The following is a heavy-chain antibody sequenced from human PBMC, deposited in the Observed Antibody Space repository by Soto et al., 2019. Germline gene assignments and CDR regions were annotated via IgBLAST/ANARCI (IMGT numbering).Heavy chain of an antibody. V-gene: IGHV4-39*01. CDR2: IYYSGST. J-gene: IGHJ4*02. Sequence: PSETLALTCTVSGGSISSSSYYWGWIRQPPGKGLERIGSIYYSGSTYYNPSLKSRVTISVDTSKNQFSLKLSSVTAADTAVYYCAGIDYGDYEKDYWGQGTLVTVSS. CDR1: GGSISSSSYY. CDR3: AGIDYGDYEKDY. D-gene: IGHD4-17*01.